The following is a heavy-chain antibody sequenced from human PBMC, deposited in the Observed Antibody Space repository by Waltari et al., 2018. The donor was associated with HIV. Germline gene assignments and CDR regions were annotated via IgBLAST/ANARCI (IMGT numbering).Heavy chain of an antibody. CDR2: ISVYNGNT. Sequence: QVQLVQSGAEVKKPGASVKVSCKASGYTFTTYEIGWVRQAPGQGLEWMGWISVYNGNTNYTQKMQGRVTLTTDTSKNIAYMELRSLRYDDTAVYYCARFLAVPAASNYMDVWGKGTTVTVSS. CDR1: GYTFTTYE. J-gene: IGHJ6*03. CDR3: ARFLAVPAASNYMDV. V-gene: IGHV1-18*01. D-gene: IGHD2-2*01.